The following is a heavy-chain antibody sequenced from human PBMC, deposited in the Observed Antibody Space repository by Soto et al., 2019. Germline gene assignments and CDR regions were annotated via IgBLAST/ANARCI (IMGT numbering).Heavy chain of an antibody. CDR3: ARDLIKRTTVSDYYYYYGMDV. J-gene: IGHJ6*02. CDR2: IYYSGST. Sequence: SETLSLTCTVSGGSISSGGYYWSWIRQHPGKGLEWIGYIYYSGSTYYNPSLKSRVTISVDTSNNQFSLKLSSVTAADTAVYYCARDLIKRTTVSDYYYYYGMDVWGQGTTVTVSS. V-gene: IGHV4-31*03. CDR1: GGSISSGGYY. D-gene: IGHD4-4*01.